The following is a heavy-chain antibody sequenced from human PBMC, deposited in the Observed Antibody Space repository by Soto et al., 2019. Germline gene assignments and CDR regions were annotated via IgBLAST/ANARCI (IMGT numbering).Heavy chain of an antibody. CDR1: GYTFTSYA. V-gene: IGHV1-3*01. CDR3: ARGEGPVYNWNYDYYYGMDV. Sequence: ASVKVSCKASGYTFTSYAMHWVRQAPGQRLEWMGWINAGNGNTKYSQKFQGRVTITRDTSASTAYMELSSLRSEDTAVYYCARGEGPVYNWNYDYYYGMDVWGQGTTVTVSS. J-gene: IGHJ6*02. D-gene: IGHD1-20*01. CDR2: INAGNGNT.